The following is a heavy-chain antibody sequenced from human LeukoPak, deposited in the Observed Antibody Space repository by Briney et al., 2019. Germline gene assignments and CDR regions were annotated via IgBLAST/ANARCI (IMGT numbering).Heavy chain of an antibody. J-gene: IGHJ6*03. CDR2: IRYDGSNK. CDR3: AKAGVVPAAPPPDYYYYYMDV. V-gene: IGHV3-30*02. D-gene: IGHD2-2*01. Sequence: GRSLRLSCAASGFTFSSYGMHWVRQAPGKGLEWVAFIRYDGSNKYYADSVKGRFTISRDNSKNTLYLQMNSLRAEDTAVYYCAKAGVVPAAPPPDYYYYYMDVWGKGTTVTISS. CDR1: GFTFSSYG.